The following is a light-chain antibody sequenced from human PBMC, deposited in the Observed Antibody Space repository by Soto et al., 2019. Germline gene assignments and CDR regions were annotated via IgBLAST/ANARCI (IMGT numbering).Light chain of an antibody. CDR3: MHRTQLPPT. CDR1: QSLLHITGETF. CDR2: EVS. J-gene: IGKJ5*01. Sequence: DILMTQSPLSLPVTPGEPTSISCRSSQSLLHITGETFLFWYLQKPGQSPQLLIYEVSTRVSGVPDRFSGSGSGTDFTLEISRVETDDVGIYYCMHRTQLPPTFGQGTRLEIK. V-gene: IGKV2D-29*02.